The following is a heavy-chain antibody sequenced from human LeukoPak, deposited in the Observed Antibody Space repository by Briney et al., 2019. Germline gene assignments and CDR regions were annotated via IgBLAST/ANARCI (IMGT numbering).Heavy chain of an antibody. CDR2: IYYSGST. CDR1: GGSISSYY. CDR3: ARRANIGFDAFDI. Sequence: PSETLSLTCTVSGGSISSYYWSWIRQPPGKGLEWIGYIYYSGSTNYNPSLKSRVTISVDTSKNQFSLKLSSVAAADTAVYYCARRANIGFDAFDIWGQGTMVTVSS. V-gene: IGHV4-59*01. D-gene: IGHD2-15*01. J-gene: IGHJ3*02.